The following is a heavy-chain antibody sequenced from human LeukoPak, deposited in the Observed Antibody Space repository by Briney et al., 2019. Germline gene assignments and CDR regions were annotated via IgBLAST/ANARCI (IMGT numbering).Heavy chain of an antibody. Sequence: SQTLSLTCAISGDIVSSNSVAWNWIRQSPSRGLEWLGRTYYRSKWYNDYAVSVKSRITINPDTSKNQFSLQLNSVTPEDTAVYYCARDQGIAVAGTLRYGMDVWGQGTTVTVSS. V-gene: IGHV6-1*01. CDR1: GDIVSSNSVA. J-gene: IGHJ6*02. CDR2: TYYRSKWYN. D-gene: IGHD6-19*01. CDR3: ARDQGIAVAGTLRYGMDV.